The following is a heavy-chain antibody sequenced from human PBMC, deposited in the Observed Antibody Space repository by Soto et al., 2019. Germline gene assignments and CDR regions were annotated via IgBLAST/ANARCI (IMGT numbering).Heavy chain of an antibody. J-gene: IGHJ4*02. Sequence: QVQLVESGGGVVQPGRSLRLSCAASGFTFSSYGMHWVRQAPGKGLEWVAVIWYDGSNKYYADSVQGRFTISRDNSKNTLYLQMNSLRAEDTAVYYCARDSGYSGYDALDYWGQGTLVTVSS. CDR1: GFTFSSYG. CDR2: IWYDGSNK. V-gene: IGHV3-33*01. CDR3: ARDSGYSGYDALDY. D-gene: IGHD5-12*01.